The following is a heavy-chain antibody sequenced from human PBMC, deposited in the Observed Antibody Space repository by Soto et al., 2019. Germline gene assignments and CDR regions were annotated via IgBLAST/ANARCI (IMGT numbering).Heavy chain of an antibody. CDR1: VASVSSNSAA. CDR3: ARDLYSSGWYDY. CDR2: TSYRSKWYN. D-gene: IGHD6-19*01. V-gene: IGHV6-1*01. J-gene: IGHJ4*02. Sequence: SQTLSLTCAISVASVSSNSAAWNWIRQSPSRGLEWLGRTSYRSKWYNDYALSVKSRITIDPDTSKNQFSLPLNSVTPKDTAVYYCARDLYSSGWYDYWGQGTLVTVSS.